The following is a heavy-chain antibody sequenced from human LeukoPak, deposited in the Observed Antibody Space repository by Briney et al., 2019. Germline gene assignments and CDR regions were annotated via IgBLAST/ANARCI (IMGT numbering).Heavy chain of an antibody. D-gene: IGHD2-15*01. CDR3: ARFGVVAATTHNYFDY. CDR2: IYPGDSDT. Sequence: GESLKISCKGSGYSFISYWIGWVRQMPGKGLEWMGIIYPGDSDTRYSPSFQGQVTISADKSISTAYLQWSSLKASDTAMYYCARFGVVAATTHNYFDYWGQGTLVTVSP. J-gene: IGHJ4*02. CDR1: GYSFISYW. V-gene: IGHV5-51*01.